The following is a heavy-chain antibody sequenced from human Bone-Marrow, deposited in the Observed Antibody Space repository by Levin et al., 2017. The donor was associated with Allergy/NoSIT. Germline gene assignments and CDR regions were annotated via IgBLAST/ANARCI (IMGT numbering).Heavy chain of an antibody. CDR3: ARAEYGGNHWDDAFDI. J-gene: IGHJ3*02. Sequence: GESLKISCAASGFTFSSYSMNWVRQAPGKGLEWVSSISSSSSYIYYADSVKGRFTISRDNAKNSLYLQMNSLRAEDTAVYYCARAEYGGNHWDDAFDIWGQGTMVTVSS. V-gene: IGHV3-21*01. CDR2: ISSSSSYI. CDR1: GFTFSSYS. D-gene: IGHD4-23*01.